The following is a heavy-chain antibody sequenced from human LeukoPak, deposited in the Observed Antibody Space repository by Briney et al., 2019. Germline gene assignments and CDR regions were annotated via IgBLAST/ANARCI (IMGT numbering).Heavy chain of an antibody. CDR2: IYYSGST. CDR1: GGSISSYY. J-gene: IGHJ6*02. CDR3: ARANGYSSSWYTIYYYYGMDV. D-gene: IGHD6-13*01. Sequence: SETLSLTCTVSGGSISSYYWSWIRQPPGKGLEWIGYIYYSGSTNYNPSLKSRVTISVDTSKNQFSLKLSSVTAADTAVHYCARANGYSSSWYTIYYYYGMDVWGQGTTVTVSS. V-gene: IGHV4-59*01.